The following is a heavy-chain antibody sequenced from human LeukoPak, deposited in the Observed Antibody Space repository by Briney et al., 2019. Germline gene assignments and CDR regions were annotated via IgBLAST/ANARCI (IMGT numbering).Heavy chain of an antibody. D-gene: IGHD3-22*01. CDR1: GGTFSSYA. CDR3: AMGDYYDSSGYYPPGNY. V-gene: IGHV1-69*13. Sequence: EASVKVSCKASGGTFSSYAISWVRQAPGQGLEWMGGIIPIFGTANYAQKFQGRVTITADESTSTAYMELSSLRSEDTAVYYCAMGDYYDSSGYYPPGNYWGQGTLVTVSS. J-gene: IGHJ4*02. CDR2: IIPIFGTA.